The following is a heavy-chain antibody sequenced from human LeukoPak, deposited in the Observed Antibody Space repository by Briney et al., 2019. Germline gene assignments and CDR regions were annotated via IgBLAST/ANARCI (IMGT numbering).Heavy chain of an antibody. CDR1: RGTFSSYA. CDR2: IIPILGIA. J-gene: IGHJ4*02. V-gene: IGHV1-69*10. Sequence: ASVKVSCKASRGTFSSYAISWVRQAPGQGLEWLGRIIPILGIANYAQKFQGRVTITPDKSTSTAYMELSRLRSEDTAVYYCARGGYYDSSGYYSSFDYWGQGTLVTVSS. D-gene: IGHD3-22*01. CDR3: ARGGYYDSSGYYSSFDY.